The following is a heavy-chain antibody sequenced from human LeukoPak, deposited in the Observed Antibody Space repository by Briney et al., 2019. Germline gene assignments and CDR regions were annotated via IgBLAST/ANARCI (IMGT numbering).Heavy chain of an antibody. CDR2: IIPILGIA. CDR1: GGTFSSYA. J-gene: IGHJ4*02. CDR3: ALVAATPRGVYYFDY. D-gene: IGHD2-15*01. Sequence: SVKVSCKASGGTFSSYAISWVRQAPGQGLEWMVRIIPILGIANYAQKFQGRVTITADKSTSTAYMELSSLRSEDTAVYYCALVAATPRGVYYFDYWGQGTLVTVSS. V-gene: IGHV1-69*04.